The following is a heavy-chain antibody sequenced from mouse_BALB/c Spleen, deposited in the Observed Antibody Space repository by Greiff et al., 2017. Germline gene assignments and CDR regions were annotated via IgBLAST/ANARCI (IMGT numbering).Heavy chain of an antibody. CDR3: AKQTSITTVVAYYAMDY. J-gene: IGHJ4*01. Sequence: VKLMESGPGLVAPSQSLSITCTVSGFSLTDYGVSWIRQPPGKGLEWLGVIWGGGSTYYNSALKSRLSISKDNSKSQVFLKMNSLQTDDTAMYYCAKQTSITTVVAYYAMDYWGQGTSVTVSS. D-gene: IGHD1-1*01. CDR2: IWGGGST. V-gene: IGHV2-6-5*01. CDR1: GFSLTDYG.